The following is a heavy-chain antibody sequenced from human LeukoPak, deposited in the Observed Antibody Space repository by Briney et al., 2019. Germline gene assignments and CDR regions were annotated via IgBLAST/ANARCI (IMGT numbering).Heavy chain of an antibody. V-gene: IGHV7-4-1*02. Sequence: ASVKVSCKASGYTFTSYAMNWVRQAPGQGLEWMGWINTNTGNPTYAQGFTGRFVFSLDTSVSTAYLQISSLKAEDTAVYYCARVNSITMVRGVIMYAFDMWGQGTMVTVSS. CDR2: INTNTGNP. CDR3: ARVNSITMVRGVIMYAFDM. CDR1: GYTFTSYA. D-gene: IGHD3-10*01. J-gene: IGHJ3*02.